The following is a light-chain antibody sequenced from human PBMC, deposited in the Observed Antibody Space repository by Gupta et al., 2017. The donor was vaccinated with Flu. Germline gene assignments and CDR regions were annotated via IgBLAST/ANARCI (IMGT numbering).Light chain of an antibody. Sequence: QSALTQPASESGSPGQSITISCTGTSSDVGGYHYVSWYQQHPGKAPKLMIYDVSNRPSGVSNRFSGSKSGNTASLTISGLQAEDEADYYCSSFTSSSTYVFGTGTKVTVL. V-gene: IGLV2-14*01. CDR2: DVS. CDR3: SSFTSSSTYV. CDR1: SSDVGGYHY. J-gene: IGLJ1*01.